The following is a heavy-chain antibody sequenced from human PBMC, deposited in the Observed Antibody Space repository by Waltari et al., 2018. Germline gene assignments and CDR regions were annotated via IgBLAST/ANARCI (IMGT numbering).Heavy chain of an antibody. V-gene: IGHV3-49*04. CDR3: TRVPGIAVAGMDY. Sequence: EVQLVESGGGLVQPGRSLRLSCKASGFTFGDYAISWVRQAPGKGLEWEGCIRSKAYGGTTEYAASVKGRSTISTHDSKSIAYLQMNSLKTEDTAVYYCTRVPGIAVAGMDYWGQGTLVTVSS. D-gene: IGHD6-19*01. J-gene: IGHJ4*02. CDR1: GFTFGDYA. CDR2: IRSKAYGGTT.